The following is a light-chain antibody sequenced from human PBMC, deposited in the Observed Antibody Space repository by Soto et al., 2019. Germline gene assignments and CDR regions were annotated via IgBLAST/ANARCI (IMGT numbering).Light chain of an antibody. J-gene: IGLJ1*01. CDR2: EVS. V-gene: IGLV2-14*01. CDR1: SSDVGVYNS. CDR3: SSYTSSSTLYV. Sequence: QSALTQPASVSGSPGQSITISCTGTSSDVGVYNSVSWYQQHPGKAPKLMIYEVSNRPSGVSNRFCGSKSGNTASLTISGHQADDEADYYCSSYTSSSTLYVFGTGTKLTVL.